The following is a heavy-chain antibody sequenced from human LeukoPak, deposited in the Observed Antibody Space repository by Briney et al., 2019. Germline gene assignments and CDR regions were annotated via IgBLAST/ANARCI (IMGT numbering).Heavy chain of an antibody. CDR2: INPNSGGT. Sequence: ASGKVSCKASGYTFTGYYMHWVRQAPGQGLEWMGWINPNSGGTNYAQKFQGRVTMTRDTSISTAYMELSRLRSDDTAVYYCASHGIAVAGRFFDYWGQGTLVTVSS. CDR3: ASHGIAVAGRFFDY. J-gene: IGHJ4*02. CDR1: GYTFTGYY. V-gene: IGHV1-2*02. D-gene: IGHD6-19*01.